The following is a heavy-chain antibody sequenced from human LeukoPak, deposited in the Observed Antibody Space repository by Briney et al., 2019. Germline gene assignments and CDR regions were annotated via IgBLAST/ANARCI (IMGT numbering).Heavy chain of an antibody. J-gene: IGHJ4*02. CDR1: GFTFGDYA. V-gene: IGHV3-49*03. CDR3: TRDSSGYYFLYYFDY. D-gene: IGHD3-22*01. Sequence: HPGGSLRLSCTASGFTFGDYAMSWFRQAPGKGLEWVGFIRSKAYGGTTEYAASVKGRFTISRDDSKSIAYLQMNSLKTEDTAVYYCTRDSSGYYFLYYFDYWGQGTLVTVSS. CDR2: IRSKAYGGTT.